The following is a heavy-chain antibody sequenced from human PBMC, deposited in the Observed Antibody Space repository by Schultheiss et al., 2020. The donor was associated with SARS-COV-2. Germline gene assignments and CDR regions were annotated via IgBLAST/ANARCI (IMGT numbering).Heavy chain of an antibody. D-gene: IGHD6-13*01. Sequence: GGSLRLSCAASGFTFSSYGMHWVRQAPGKGLEWVAVISYDGSNKYYADSVKGRFTISRDISKNTLYLQINSLRADDTAMYYCVRSRGIGVTATEYWGQGTLVTVSS. V-gene: IGHV3-33*05. CDR3: VRSRGIGVTATEY. CDR2: ISYDGSNK. CDR1: GFTFSSYG. J-gene: IGHJ4*02.